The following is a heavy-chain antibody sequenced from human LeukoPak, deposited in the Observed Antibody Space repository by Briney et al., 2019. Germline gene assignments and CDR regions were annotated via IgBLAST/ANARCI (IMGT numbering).Heavy chain of an antibody. V-gene: IGHV3-23*01. J-gene: IGHJ4*02. CDR2: IGGSGDNI. CDR1: GFTFSTYA. CDR3: VKERIVVAAYFDS. Sequence: GGSLRLSCAASGFTFSTYAMSWVRQAPGKGLEWVSAIGGSGDNIFYRDSVKGRFTISRDNSKNTLYLQMNRLRADDTAVYYCVKERIVVAAYFDSWGQGTLVTVSS. D-gene: IGHD2-15*01.